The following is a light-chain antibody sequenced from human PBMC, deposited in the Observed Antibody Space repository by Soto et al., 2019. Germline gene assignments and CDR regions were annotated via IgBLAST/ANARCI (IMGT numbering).Light chain of an antibody. V-gene: IGLV2-14*03. CDR2: NVY. CDR1: SSDVGAYNF. J-gene: IGLJ1*01. Sequence: QSVLTQPASVSGSPGQSITISCTGTSSDVGAYNFVSWHQQHPGKAPKLMIYNVYDRPSGISYRFSGSKSGNTASLTISGLQADDEADYYCCLYIGATTYVFGTGTKLTVL. CDR3: CLYIGATTYV.